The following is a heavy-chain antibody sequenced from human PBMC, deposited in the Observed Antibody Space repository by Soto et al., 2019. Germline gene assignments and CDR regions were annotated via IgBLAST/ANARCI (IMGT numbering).Heavy chain of an antibody. CDR3: AREGSGQSLVSRAFDI. J-gene: IGHJ3*02. CDR1: GFTFSSYS. V-gene: IGHV3-21*01. D-gene: IGHD6-19*01. Sequence: GGSLRLSCAASGFTFSSYSMNWVRQAPGKGLEWVSSISSSSSYIYYADSVKGRFTISRDNAKNSLYLQMNSLRAEDTAVYYCAREGSGQSLVSRAFDIWGQGTMVTVSS. CDR2: ISSSSSYI.